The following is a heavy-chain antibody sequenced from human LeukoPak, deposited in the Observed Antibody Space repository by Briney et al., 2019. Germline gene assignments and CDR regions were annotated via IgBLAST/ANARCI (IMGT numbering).Heavy chain of an antibody. Sequence: GGSLRLSCAASGFTFSSYWMHWVRQAPGKGLAWVSRINSDGSSTSYADSVKGRFTISRDNAKNTLYLQMNSLRAEDTAVYYCARGGSSWEPYYYYGMDVWGQGTTVTVSS. D-gene: IGHD6-13*01. CDR3: ARGGSSWEPYYYYGMDV. CDR1: GFTFSSYW. CDR2: INSDGSST. V-gene: IGHV3-74*01. J-gene: IGHJ6*02.